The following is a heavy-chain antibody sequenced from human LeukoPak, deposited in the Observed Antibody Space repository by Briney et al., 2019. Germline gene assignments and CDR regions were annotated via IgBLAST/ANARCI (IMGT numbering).Heavy chain of an antibody. CDR2: ISSSSSYI. CDR3: ARAEGYSSSSYPFDY. CDR1: GFTFSSYS. J-gene: IGHJ4*02. V-gene: IGHV3-21*01. D-gene: IGHD6-6*01. Sequence: PGGSLRLSCAASGFTFSSYSMNWVRQAPGKGLEWVSSISSSSSYIYYADSVKGRFTISRDNAKNSLYLQMNSLRAEDTAVYYCARAEGYSSSSYPFDYRGQGTLVTVSS.